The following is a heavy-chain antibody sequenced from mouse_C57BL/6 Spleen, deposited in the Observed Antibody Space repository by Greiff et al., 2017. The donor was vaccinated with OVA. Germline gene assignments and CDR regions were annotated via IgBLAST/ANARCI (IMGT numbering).Heavy chain of an antibody. Sequence: QVQLQQPGAELVKPGASVKLSCKASGYTFTSYWMHWVKQRPGQGLEWIGMIHPNSGSTNYNEKFKSKATLTVDKSSSTAYMQISSLTSEDSAVYYCARSETAQATPYWGQGTTLTVSS. CDR2: IHPNSGST. CDR3: ARSETAQATPY. J-gene: IGHJ2*01. V-gene: IGHV1-64*01. CDR1: GYTFTSYW. D-gene: IGHD3-2*02.